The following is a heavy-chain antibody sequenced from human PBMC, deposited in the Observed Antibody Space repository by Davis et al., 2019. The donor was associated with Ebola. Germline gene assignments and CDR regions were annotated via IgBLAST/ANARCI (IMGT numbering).Heavy chain of an antibody. Sequence: PSETLSLTCTVSGGSISSYYWSWIRQPPGKGLEWIGYIYYSGSTNYNPSLKSRVTISVDTSKNQFSLKLSSVTAADTAVYYCARVVSNYVYYYYYMDVWGKGTTVTVSS. V-gene: IGHV4-59*01. J-gene: IGHJ6*03. CDR1: GGSISSYY. CDR2: IYYSGST. D-gene: IGHD4-11*01. CDR3: ARVVSNYVYYYYYMDV.